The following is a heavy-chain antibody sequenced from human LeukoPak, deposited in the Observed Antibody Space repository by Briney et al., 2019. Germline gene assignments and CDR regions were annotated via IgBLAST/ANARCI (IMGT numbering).Heavy chain of an antibody. D-gene: IGHD6-19*01. J-gene: IGHJ4*02. CDR1: GFTFSSYR. V-gene: IGHV3-74*01. Sequence: GGSLRLSCAASGFTFSSYRMHWVRQAPGKGLVWVSRINSDGSSTSYADSVKGRFTISRDNAKNTLFLQMNSLRAEDTVVYYCAREQQAVAGDNWGQGTLVTVSS. CDR3: AREQQAVAGDN. CDR2: INSDGSST.